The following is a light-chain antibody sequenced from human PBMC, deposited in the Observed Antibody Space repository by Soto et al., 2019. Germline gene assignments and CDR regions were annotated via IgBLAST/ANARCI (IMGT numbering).Light chain of an antibody. CDR2: RAS. CDR1: QNIYYN. V-gene: IGKV3-15*01. J-gene: IGKJ1*01. CDR3: LQYHNLRA. Sequence: ILVTQSPAAVSVTTGESATLSCRASQNIYYNVAWYQHRPGQAPRLLIYRASTRAPGVPARFSGSGSGTEFTLTFSSLQPEDFTVYSCLQYHNLRAFAQGTNVDIK.